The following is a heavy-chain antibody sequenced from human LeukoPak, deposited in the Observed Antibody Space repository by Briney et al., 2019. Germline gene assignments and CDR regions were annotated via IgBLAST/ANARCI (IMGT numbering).Heavy chain of an antibody. J-gene: IGHJ4*02. Sequence: GASVTVSCTASGYTFTGYYMHWVRQAPGQGLEGMGWINPNSGGTNYAQKFQGRVTMTRDTSISTAYMELSRPRSDDTAVYFCAREGREIGKIQLWPFAYWGQGTLVTVSS. CDR2: INPNSGGT. CDR3: AREGREIGKIQLWPFAY. D-gene: IGHD5-18*01. CDR1: GYTFTGYY. V-gene: IGHV1-2*02.